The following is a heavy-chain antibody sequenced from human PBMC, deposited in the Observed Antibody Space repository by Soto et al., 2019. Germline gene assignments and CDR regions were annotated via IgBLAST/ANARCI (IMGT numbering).Heavy chain of an antibody. CDR1: GYTFTSYD. D-gene: IGHD1-1*01. V-gene: IGHV1-8*01. Sequence: ASVKVSCKASGYTFTSYDIYWGRQATEQGLEWMGWMNPSTGNSGYAQKFQGRVTMTSDTSISTAHMELSSLRSEDTAVYYCARRAETNGWNGFGADKDYFGFWGQGSLVTVSS. CDR2: MNPSTGNS. CDR3: ARRAETNGWNGFGADKDYFGF. J-gene: IGHJ4*02.